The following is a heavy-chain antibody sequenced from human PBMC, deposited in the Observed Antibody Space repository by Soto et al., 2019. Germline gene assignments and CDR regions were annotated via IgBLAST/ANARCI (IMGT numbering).Heavy chain of an antibody. CDR1: GFTFSSYG. Sequence: QVQLVESGGGVVQPGRSLRLSCAASGFTFSSYGMHWVRQAPGTGLEWVAVISYDGGNKYYADSVKGRFTLSRDNSKNTLYLQVNSLRAEDTAVYYCAKTLGYCSSSSCSREFHYYYGMDVWGQGTTVTVSS. J-gene: IGHJ6*02. D-gene: IGHD2-2*01. CDR2: ISYDGGNK. V-gene: IGHV3-30*18. CDR3: AKTLGYCSSSSCSREFHYYYGMDV.